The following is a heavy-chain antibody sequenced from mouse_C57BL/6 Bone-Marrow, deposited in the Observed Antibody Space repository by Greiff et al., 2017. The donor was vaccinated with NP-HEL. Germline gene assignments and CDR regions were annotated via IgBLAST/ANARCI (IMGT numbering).Heavy chain of an antibody. CDR2: INSDGGST. CDR3: ASHGDWCYFDY. D-gene: IGHD1-1*02. V-gene: IGHV5-2*01. CDR1: EYEFPSYD. J-gene: IGHJ2*01. Sequence: EVHLVESGGGLVQPGESLKLSCESYEYEFPSYDMSWVRKTPEKRLELVAAINSDGGSTYYTDTMERRSIISRDNTKKTLYLQMSSLRSDDTALYYCASHGDWCYFDYWGQGTTLTVSS.